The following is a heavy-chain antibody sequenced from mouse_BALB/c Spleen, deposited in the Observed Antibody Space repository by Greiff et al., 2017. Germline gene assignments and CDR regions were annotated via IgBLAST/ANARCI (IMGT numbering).Heavy chain of an antibody. Sequence: VKLVESGAELVRPGASVKLSCKALGYTFTDYEMHWVKQTPVHGLEWIGAIHPGSGGTAYNQKFKGKATLTADKSSSTAYMELSSLTSEDSAVYYCTSIYYGYDWFAYWGQGTLVTVSA. J-gene: IGHJ3*01. CDR1: GYTFTDYE. CDR3: TSIYYGYDWFAY. CDR2: IHPGSGGT. V-gene: IGHV1-15*01. D-gene: IGHD2-2*01.